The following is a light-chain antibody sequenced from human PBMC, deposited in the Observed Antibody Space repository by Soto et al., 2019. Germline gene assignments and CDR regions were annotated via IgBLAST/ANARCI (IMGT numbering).Light chain of an antibody. CDR1: QSVSSN. V-gene: IGKV3-15*01. CDR2: GAS. J-gene: IGKJ5*01. Sequence: EIVMTQSPATLSVSPGERATLSCGASQSVSSNLAWYQQKPGQAPRLLIYGASTRASGIPGRFSGSGSGTDFTLTISSLQSEDFAVYYCQQLNNWPRITFGQGTRLEIK. CDR3: QQLNNWPRIT.